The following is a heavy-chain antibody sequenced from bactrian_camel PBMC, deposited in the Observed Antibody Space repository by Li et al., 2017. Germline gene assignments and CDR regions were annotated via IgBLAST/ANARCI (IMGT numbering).Heavy chain of an antibody. J-gene: IGHJ4*01. D-gene: IGHD6*01. CDR2: ISMDARRT. V-gene: IGHV3S1*01. CDR1: RYTYNRSC. CDR3: TKGVGGTPYN. Sequence: HVQLVESGGGSVEAGGSLRLSCVVSKSTSSRYTYNRSCIGWFRQAPGKEREGVACISMDARRTDYLDAVKGRFTISRDNAKNMVYLQLNSLKTEDTAMYYCTKGVGGTPYNWGQGTQVTVS.